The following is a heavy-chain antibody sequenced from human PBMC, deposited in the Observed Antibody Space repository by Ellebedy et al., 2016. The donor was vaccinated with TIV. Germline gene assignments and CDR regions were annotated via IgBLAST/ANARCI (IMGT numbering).Heavy chain of an antibody. CDR1: GGTFSSYA. CDR3: ARSPRYYYDSSGYYHLEI. CDR2: IIPILGIA. J-gene: IGHJ3*02. Sequence: SVKVSXXASGGTFSSYAISWVRQAPGQGLEWMGRIIPILGIANYAQKFQGRVTITADKSTSTAYMELSSVTAADTAVYYCARSPRYYYDSSGYYHLEIWGQGTMVTVSS. V-gene: IGHV1-69*04. D-gene: IGHD3-22*01.